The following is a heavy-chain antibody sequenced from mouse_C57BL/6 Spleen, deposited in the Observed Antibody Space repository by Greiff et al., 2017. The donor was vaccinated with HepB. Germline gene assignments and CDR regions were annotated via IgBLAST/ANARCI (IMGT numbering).Heavy chain of an antibody. D-gene: IGHD2-4*01. Sequence: QVQLKESGPGLVAPSQSLSITCTVSGFSLTSYGVHWVRQPPGKGLEWLVVIWSDGSTTYNSALKSRLSISKDNSKSQVFLKMNSLQTDDTAMYYCARHKGLYDYDEGFDYWGQGTTLTVSS. J-gene: IGHJ2*01. CDR3: ARHKGLYDYDEGFDY. CDR2: IWSDGST. CDR1: GFSLTSYG. V-gene: IGHV2-6-1*01.